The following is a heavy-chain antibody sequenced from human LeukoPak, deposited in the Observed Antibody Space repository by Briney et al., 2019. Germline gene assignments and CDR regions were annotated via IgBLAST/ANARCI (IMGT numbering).Heavy chain of an antibody. D-gene: IGHD2-21*02. V-gene: IGHV3-7*03. CDR2: IKEDGSEK. J-gene: IGHJ4*02. Sequence: GGSLRLSCAASGFTFSNYWMSWVRQAPGKGLEWLGHIKEDGSEKNCVDSVEGRFTISRDNAKNSLYLQMNSLRVEDTAVYYCARVRVGGGDPEIGSYWGQGTLVTVSS. CDR3: ARVRVGGGDPEIGSY. CDR1: GFTFSNYW.